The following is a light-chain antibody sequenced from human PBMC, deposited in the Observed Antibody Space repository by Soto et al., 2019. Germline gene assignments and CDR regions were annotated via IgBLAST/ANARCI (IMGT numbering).Light chain of an antibody. CDR1: QSVSSNY. CDR3: QLYDTSPPLP. CDR2: GAS. Sequence: IGLTQSPGTLSLSPGDRATLSCRASQSVSSNYLGWYQQKPGQAPRRLLYGASSRAIGIPDRFSGSGSGTDVTLTISRLEPEDFAVYYCQLYDTSPPLPLGGGTKVEIK. J-gene: IGKJ4*01. V-gene: IGKV3-20*01.